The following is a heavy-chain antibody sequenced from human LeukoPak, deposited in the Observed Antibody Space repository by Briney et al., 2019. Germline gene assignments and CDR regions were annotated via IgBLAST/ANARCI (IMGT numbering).Heavy chain of an antibody. Sequence: PGESLRLSCAASGFTFSNYWMTWVRQAPGKGLEWVANMNQDGSAKYYVDSVKGRFAISRDNAKNSLYLQMNSLRAGDTAVYYCARVGRGYDSSGYSVRNAFDIWGQGTMVTVSS. CDR2: MNQDGSAK. CDR3: ARVGRGYDSSGYSVRNAFDI. CDR1: GFTFSNYW. D-gene: IGHD3-22*01. J-gene: IGHJ3*02. V-gene: IGHV3-7*01.